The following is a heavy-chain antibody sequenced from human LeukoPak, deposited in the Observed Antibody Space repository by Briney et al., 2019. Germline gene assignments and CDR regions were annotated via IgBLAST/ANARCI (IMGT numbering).Heavy chain of an antibody. Sequence: PGGSLRLSCAASGFTFSSYWMSWVRQAPGKGLEWVANIKQDGSEKYYVDSVKGRFTISRDNAKNSLYLQMNSLRAEDTAVYYCARVLGGSLVVPAVTFDYWGQGTLVTVSS. D-gene: IGHD2-2*01. CDR3: ARVLGGSLVVPAVTFDY. V-gene: IGHV3-7*01. CDR2: IKQDGSEK. J-gene: IGHJ4*02. CDR1: GFTFSSYW.